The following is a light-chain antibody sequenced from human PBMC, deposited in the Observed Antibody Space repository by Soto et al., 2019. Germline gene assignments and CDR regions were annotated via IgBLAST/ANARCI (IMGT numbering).Light chain of an antibody. CDR1: HSVNSH. J-gene: IGKJ1*01. CDR3: QQYNSYSGT. Sequence: MMMTQSPATLSVSPGERVTLSCRTSHSVNSHVAWYQQKPGQAPRLLLYGASTRATGIPVRFSGSGFGTEFTLTISSLQSEDFAVYYCQQYNSYSGTFGQGTKVDIK. CDR2: GAS. V-gene: IGKV3-15*01.